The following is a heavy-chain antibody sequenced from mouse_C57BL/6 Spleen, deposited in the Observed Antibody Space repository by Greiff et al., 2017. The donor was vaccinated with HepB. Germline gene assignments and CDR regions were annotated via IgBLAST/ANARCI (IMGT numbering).Heavy chain of an antibody. V-gene: IGHV1-50*01. CDR1: GYTFTSYW. CDR2: IDPSDSYT. CDR3: ARSRDYDDAAWFAY. J-gene: IGHJ3*01. D-gene: IGHD2-4*01. Sequence: QVQLQQPGAELVKPGASVKLSCKASGYTFTSYWMQWVKQRPGQGLEWIGEIDPSDSYTNYNQKFKGKATLTVDTSSSTAYMQLSSLTSGDSAVYYCARSRDYDDAAWFAYWGQGTLVTVSA.